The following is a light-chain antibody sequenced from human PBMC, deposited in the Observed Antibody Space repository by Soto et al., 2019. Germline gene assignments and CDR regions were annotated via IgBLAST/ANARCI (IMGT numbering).Light chain of an antibody. CDR2: EVT. CDR1: SSDVGGYDY. CDR3: SSYSITSTRI. Sequence: QSVLTQPASVSASPGQSIASSCTGTSSDVGGYDYVSWYQQHPGKAPKLMIYEVTTRPSGVSSRFSGSKSGSTASLTISGLQAEDEAAYYCSSYSITSTRIFGGGTKVTV. J-gene: IGLJ2*01. V-gene: IGLV2-14*01.